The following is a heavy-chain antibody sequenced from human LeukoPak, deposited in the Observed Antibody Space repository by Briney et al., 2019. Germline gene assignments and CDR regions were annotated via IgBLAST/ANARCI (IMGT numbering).Heavy chain of an antibody. CDR1: GGSITSYY. CDR2: IYYSGST. Sequence: SETLSLTCTVSGGSITSYYWSWIRQLPGKGLEWIGYIYYSGSTNYKPSLKSRVTISVDTSKNQFSLKLSSVTAADTAVYYCARAPAGNFDYWGQGTLVTVSS. J-gene: IGHJ4*02. D-gene: IGHD3-10*01. V-gene: IGHV4-59*01. CDR3: ARAPAGNFDY.